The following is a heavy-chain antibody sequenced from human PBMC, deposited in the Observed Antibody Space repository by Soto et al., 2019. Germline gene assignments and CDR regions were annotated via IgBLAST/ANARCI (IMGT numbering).Heavy chain of an antibody. J-gene: IGHJ4*02. Sequence: QVHLQASGPGLVKPSETLSLTCAISGGSTSSSDWWTWVRQPPGEGLEWIGEIHRAGVTNYNSSLKSRLTISLDHSRNQFSLSLTSVTAADAAVYFCAGRPEIHPRWGQGILVPVSS. V-gene: IGHV4-4*02. CDR3: AGRPEIHPR. D-gene: IGHD5-18*01. CDR1: GGSTSSSDW. CDR2: IHRAGVT.